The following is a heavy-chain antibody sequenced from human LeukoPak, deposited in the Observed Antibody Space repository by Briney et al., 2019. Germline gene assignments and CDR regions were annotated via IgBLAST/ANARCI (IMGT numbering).Heavy chain of an antibody. Sequence: GASVKVSCKASGYSFTSNYIHWVRQAPGQGLEWMGMIYPRDGSTSYAQKFQGRVTVTRDTSTSTVHMELSGLRSEDTAVYYCARVRSRAGWQPPDDYWGQGTLVTVSS. J-gene: IGHJ4*02. V-gene: IGHV1-46*01. CDR3: ARVRSRAGWQPPDDY. CDR2: IYPRDGST. CDR1: GYSFTSNY. D-gene: IGHD6-13*01.